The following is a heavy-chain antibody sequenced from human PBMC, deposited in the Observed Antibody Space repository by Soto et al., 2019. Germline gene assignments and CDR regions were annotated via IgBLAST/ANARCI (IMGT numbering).Heavy chain of an antibody. CDR2: ISAYNGNT. Sequence: QVQLVQSGAAVKKPGASVKVSCKASGYTFTSYGISWVRHAPGQGLEWMGWISAYNGNTNYAQKLQGRVTMTTDTSTSTAYMELRSLRSDDTAVYYCARAYCSSTSCYTVYYYYYGMDVWGQGTTVTVSS. D-gene: IGHD2-2*02. CDR1: GYTFTSYG. V-gene: IGHV1-18*04. J-gene: IGHJ6*02. CDR3: ARAYCSSTSCYTVYYYYYGMDV.